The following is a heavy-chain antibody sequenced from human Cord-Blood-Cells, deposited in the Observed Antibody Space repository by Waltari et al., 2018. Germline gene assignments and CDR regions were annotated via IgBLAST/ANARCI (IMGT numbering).Heavy chain of an antibody. CDR1: GFTFGSYA. CDR2: ISGSGGST. J-gene: IGHJ4*02. D-gene: IGHD6-6*01. Sequence: EVQLLESGGGLVQPGGCLRLSCAASGFTFGSYAMSWVRKAPGKGLEWVSAISGSGGSTYHAAHVKGRFTISRDNSKNTLYLQRNSLRAEDTAVYYCAKDEGDSSSSYFDYWGQGTLVTVSS. V-gene: IGHV3-23*01. CDR3: AKDEGDSSSSYFDY.